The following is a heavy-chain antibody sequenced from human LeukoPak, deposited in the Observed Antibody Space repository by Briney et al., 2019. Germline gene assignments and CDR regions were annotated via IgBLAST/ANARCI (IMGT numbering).Heavy chain of an antibody. CDR1: GFTLTDYH. V-gene: IGHV3-48*01. Sequence: GGSLRLSCAGSGFTLTDYHMNWVRQAPGKGLEWISHISTTSSAIYYADSVKGRFTISRDNAKNSLYLQMDSLRAEDTAVYYCARVGYFYDSSGSFSLDFWGQGTLVTVSS. CDR2: ISTTSSAI. D-gene: IGHD3-22*01. CDR3: ARVGYFYDSSGSFSLDF. J-gene: IGHJ4*02.